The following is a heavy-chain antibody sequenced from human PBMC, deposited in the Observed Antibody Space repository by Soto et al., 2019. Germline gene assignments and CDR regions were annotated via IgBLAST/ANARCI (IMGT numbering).Heavy chain of an antibody. Sequence: SETLSLTCAVSGGSISSSNWWSWVRQPPGKGLEWIGEIYHSGNTNYNPSLKSRVTISVDKSKNQFSLKLSSVTAADTAVYYCARVSGSGSYYGFDPWGQGTLVTSPQ. D-gene: IGHD3-10*01. CDR3: ARVSGSGSYYGFDP. J-gene: IGHJ5*02. CDR1: GGSISSSNW. V-gene: IGHV4-4*02. CDR2: IYHSGNT.